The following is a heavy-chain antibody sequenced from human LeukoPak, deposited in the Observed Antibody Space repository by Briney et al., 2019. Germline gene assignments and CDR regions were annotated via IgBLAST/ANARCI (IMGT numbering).Heavy chain of an antibody. V-gene: IGHV3-21*01. J-gene: IGHJ3*02. CDR2: ISSSSSYI. CDR1: GFTFSSYS. D-gene: IGHD1-14*01. CDR3: ARETDNTWAYAFDI. Sequence: SGRSLRLSCAASGFTFSSYSMNWVRQAPGKGLEWVSSISSSSSYIYYAESVRGRFPISRDNAKNSLYLQMNSLRAEDTAVYYCARETDNTWAYAFDIWGQGTMVTVSS.